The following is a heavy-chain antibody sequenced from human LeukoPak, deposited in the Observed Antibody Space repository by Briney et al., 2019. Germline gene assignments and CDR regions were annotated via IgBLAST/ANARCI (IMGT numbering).Heavy chain of an antibody. J-gene: IGHJ4*02. CDR3: ARADIGEHSFDY. D-gene: IGHD5-12*01. CDR2: IIPIFGTA. Sequence: ASVKVSRKASGGTYSSYAISWVRQAPGQGLEWMGGIIPIFGTANYAQKFQGRVTITADESTSTAYMELSSLRSEDTAVYYCARADIGEHSFDYWGQGTLVTVSS. V-gene: IGHV1-69*01. CDR1: GGTYSSYA.